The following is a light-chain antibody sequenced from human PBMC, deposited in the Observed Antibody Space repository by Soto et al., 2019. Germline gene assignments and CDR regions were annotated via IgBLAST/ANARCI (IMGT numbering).Light chain of an antibody. CDR1: SSDVGGYNY. Sequence: QSALTQPASVSGSPGQSITISCTGTSSDVGGYNYVSWYQQHPGKAPKLMIYEVSKRPSGVPDRFSGSKSGNTASLTVSGLQAEDEADYYCNPYAGSNNWVFGGGTKLTVL. J-gene: IGLJ3*02. V-gene: IGLV2-8*01. CDR2: EVS. CDR3: NPYAGSNNWV.